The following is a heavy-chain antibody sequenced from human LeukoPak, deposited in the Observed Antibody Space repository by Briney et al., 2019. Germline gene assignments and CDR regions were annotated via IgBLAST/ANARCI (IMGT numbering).Heavy chain of an antibody. CDR2: ISDSGGST. CDR3: AKPYCASASCPPDY. CDR1: GFTVSSNY. J-gene: IGHJ4*02. Sequence: GGSLRLSCAASGFTVSSNYMSWVRQAPGKGLEWVSGISDSGGSTYYADSVKGRFTISRDSSKNTLYLQMNSLRAEDTAVYYCAKPYCASASCPPDYWGQGTLVTVSS. D-gene: IGHD2-2*01. V-gene: IGHV3-23*01.